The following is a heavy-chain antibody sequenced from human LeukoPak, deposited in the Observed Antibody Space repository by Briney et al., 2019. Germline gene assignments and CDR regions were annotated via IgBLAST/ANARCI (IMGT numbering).Heavy chain of an antibody. V-gene: IGHV3-7*05. CDR1: GFTFSGYR. CDR3: VKGGGNFDY. Sequence: GGSLRLSCAASGFTFSGYRMSWVRQAPGKGLEWVANIKPDGSENYYVDSVKGRFTISRDNAKNSLYLQMNSLRAEDTAVYYCVKGGGNFDYWGQGTLVTVSS. J-gene: IGHJ4*02. CDR2: IKPDGSEN.